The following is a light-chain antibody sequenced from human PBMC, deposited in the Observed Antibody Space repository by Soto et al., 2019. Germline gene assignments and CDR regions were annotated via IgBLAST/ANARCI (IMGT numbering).Light chain of an antibody. Sequence: ELVLTQSPGTLSLSPGERATLSCRASQSVSSSYLAWYQQKPGQAPRLLIYGASSRATGIPDRFSGSGSGTDFTLTISRLEAEDFAVYYCQQYGSSPPAYTFGQGTKLEIK. CDR1: QSVSSSY. CDR2: GAS. CDR3: QQYGSSPPAYT. J-gene: IGKJ2*01. V-gene: IGKV3-20*01.